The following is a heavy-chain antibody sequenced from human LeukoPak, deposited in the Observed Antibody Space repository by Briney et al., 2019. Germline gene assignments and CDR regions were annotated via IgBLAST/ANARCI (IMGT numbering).Heavy chain of an antibody. CDR3: ATENRRVVVVDDYYYYYGMDV. CDR2: ISAYNGNT. CDR1: GYTFTSYG. D-gene: IGHD2-15*01. Sequence: ASVKVSCKASGYTFTSYGISWVRQAPGQGLEWMGWISAYNGNTNCAQKLQGRVTMTTDTSTSTAYMELRSLRSEDTAVYYCATENRRVVVVDDYYYYYGMDVWGQGTTVTVSS. J-gene: IGHJ6*02. V-gene: IGHV1-18*01.